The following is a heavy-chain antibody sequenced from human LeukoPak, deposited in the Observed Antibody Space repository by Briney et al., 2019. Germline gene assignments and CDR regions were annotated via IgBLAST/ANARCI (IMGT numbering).Heavy chain of an antibody. CDR1: GLTVSSNF. V-gene: IGHV3-53*01. Sequence: PGGSLRLSCAASGLTVSSNFMNWVRQAPGKGLEWVSVIYPGGTTYDADSVKGRFTISRDSSKNTLYLEMNSLRAEDTAVYYCAVVVVAASSVSDYWGQGTLVTVSS. D-gene: IGHD2-15*01. CDR2: IYPGGTT. J-gene: IGHJ4*02. CDR3: AVVVVAASSVSDY.